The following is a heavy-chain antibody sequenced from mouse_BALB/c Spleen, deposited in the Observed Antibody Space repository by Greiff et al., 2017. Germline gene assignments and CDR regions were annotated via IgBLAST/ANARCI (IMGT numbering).Heavy chain of an antibody. J-gene: IGHJ3*01. CDR1: GYTFTSYY. D-gene: IGHD2-1*01. V-gene: IGHV1S81*02. CDR2: INPSNGGT. CDR3: TRSLYYGGAY. Sequence: QLQQSGAELVKPGASVKLSCKASGYTFTSYYMYWVKQRPGQGLEWIGEINPSNGGTNFNEKFKSKATLTVDKSSSTAYMQLSSLTSEDSAVYYCTRSLYYGGAYWGQGTLVTVSA.